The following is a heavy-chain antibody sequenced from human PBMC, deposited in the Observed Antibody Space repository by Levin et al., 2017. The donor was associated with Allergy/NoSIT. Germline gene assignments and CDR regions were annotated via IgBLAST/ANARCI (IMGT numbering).Heavy chain of an antibody. J-gene: IGHJ4*02. Sequence: PGGSLRLSCAASGFLFSDYGIHWVRQAPGKGLEWVALITSNEDYKFYADSVKGRFTISRDDSKNTLYLQMNSLRTEDTAVYFCAKGGSFDSWGQGTLVTVSS. V-gene: IGHV3-30*18. CDR2: ITSNEDYK. CDR1: GFLFSDYG. CDR3: AKGGSFDS.